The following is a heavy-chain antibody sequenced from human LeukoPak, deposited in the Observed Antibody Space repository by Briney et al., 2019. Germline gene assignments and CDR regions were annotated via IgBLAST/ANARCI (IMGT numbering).Heavy chain of an antibody. J-gene: IGHJ3*02. CDR3: AHSEDYYGSVDAFDI. CDR1: GGSISSYYW. CDR2: IYWDDDK. Sequence: TQSLTCTVSGGSISSYYWSWIRQPPGKALEWLAFIYWDDDKRYSPSLESRLTITKDTFKNQVVLTMTNMDPVDTATYYCAHSEDYYGSVDAFDIWGQGTMVTVSS. D-gene: IGHD3-10*01. V-gene: IGHV2-5*08.